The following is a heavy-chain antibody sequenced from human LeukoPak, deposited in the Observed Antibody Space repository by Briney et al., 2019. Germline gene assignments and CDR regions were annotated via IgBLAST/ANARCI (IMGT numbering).Heavy chain of an antibody. J-gene: IGHJ4*02. CDR2: ISAYSGHT. D-gene: IGHD6-13*01. CDR1: GYTFINYG. CDR3: VRNPTAAAGTVFDY. Sequence: ASVNISCKASGYTFINYGISWVRQAPGRGFEWLGWISAYSGHTDYAQKFQGRVTMTTDTSTTTAYLEVRSLRSDDTAVYYCVRNPTAAAGTVFDYWGLGILVTVSS. V-gene: IGHV1-18*01.